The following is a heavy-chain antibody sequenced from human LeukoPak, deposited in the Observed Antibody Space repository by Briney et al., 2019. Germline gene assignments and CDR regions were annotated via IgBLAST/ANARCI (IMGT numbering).Heavy chain of an antibody. CDR2: ISGTSSYI. Sequence: GGSLRLSCAASGFTFSSYSMNWVRQAPGKGLEWVSSISGTSSYIYYADSVKGRFSISRDNSKNTLYLQMNSLRVEDTAIYYCAKYSGDYFGDYWGQGNLVTVSS. V-gene: IGHV3-21*04. J-gene: IGHJ4*02. CDR1: GFTFSSYS. D-gene: IGHD1-26*01. CDR3: AKYSGDYFGDY.